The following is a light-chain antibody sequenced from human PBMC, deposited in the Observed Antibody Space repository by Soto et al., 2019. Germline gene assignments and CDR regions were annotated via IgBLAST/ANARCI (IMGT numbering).Light chain of an antibody. CDR2: EVN. CDR3: TSYAGSTIWV. Sequence: QSALTQPPSASGSPGQSVTISCTGTSSDVGAYNYVSWYQQYPGKAPKLMIYEVNKRPSGVPDRFSGSKSGKTASLTVSGLQPEDEADYHCTSYAGSTIWVFGGVTKLTVL. V-gene: IGLV2-8*01. CDR1: SSDVGAYNY. J-gene: IGLJ3*02.